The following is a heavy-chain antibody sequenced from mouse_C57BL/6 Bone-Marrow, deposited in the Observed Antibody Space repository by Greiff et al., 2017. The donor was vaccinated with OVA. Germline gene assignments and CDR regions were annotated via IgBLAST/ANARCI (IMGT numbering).Heavy chain of an antibody. CDR3: TRGYDYDGAWFAY. J-gene: IGHJ3*01. D-gene: IGHD2-4*01. Sequence: EVQRVESGAELVRPGASVKLSCTASGFNIKDDYMHWVKQRPEQGLEWIGWIDPENGDTEYASKFQGKATITADTSSNTAYLQLSSLTSEDTAVYYCTRGYDYDGAWFAYWGQGTLVTVSA. V-gene: IGHV14-4*01. CDR1: GFNIKDDY. CDR2: IDPENGDT.